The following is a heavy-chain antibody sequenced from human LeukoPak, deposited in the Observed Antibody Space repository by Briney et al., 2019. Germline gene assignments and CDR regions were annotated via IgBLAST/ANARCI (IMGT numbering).Heavy chain of an antibody. CDR3: ANFYGDKDSDFAY. Sequence: GESLKISCKGSGYSFTYFWIGWVRQMPGKGLEWMGILHPGDSDIRYSPSFEGQAIISADKSISTAYLQWSSLKASDSAMYYCANFYGDKDSDFAYWGQGTLVIVSS. V-gene: IGHV5-51*01. J-gene: IGHJ4*02. D-gene: IGHD4-23*01. CDR1: GYSFTYFW. CDR2: LHPGDSDI.